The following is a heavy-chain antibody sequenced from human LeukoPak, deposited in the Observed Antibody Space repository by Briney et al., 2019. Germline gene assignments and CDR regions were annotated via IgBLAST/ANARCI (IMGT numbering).Heavy chain of an antibody. CDR1: GGSISSSSYY. Sequence: SETLSLTCTVSGGSISSSSYYGDWIRQPPGKGLEWIGEIYHSGSTNYSPSLKSRVTLSVDKSKNQFSLKLSSVTAADTAVYYCARGTGYSSGCPDYWGQGTLVTVSS. J-gene: IGHJ4*02. V-gene: IGHV4-39*07. D-gene: IGHD6-19*01. CDR2: IYHSGST. CDR3: ARGTGYSSGCPDY.